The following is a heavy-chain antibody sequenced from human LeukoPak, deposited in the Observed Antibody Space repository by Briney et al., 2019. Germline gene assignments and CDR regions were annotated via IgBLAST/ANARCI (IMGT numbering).Heavy chain of an antibody. CDR2: IYYSGST. D-gene: IGHD3-10*01. J-gene: IGHJ6*03. CDR3: ARASGSGHYYYYMDV. Sequence: SETLSLTCTVSGGSISSYYWSWIRQPPGKGLEWIGYIYYSGSTNYNPSLKSRVTISVDTSKNQFSLKLSSVTAADTAVYYCARASGSGHYYYYMDVWGKGTTVTISS. CDR1: GGSISSYY. V-gene: IGHV4-59*01.